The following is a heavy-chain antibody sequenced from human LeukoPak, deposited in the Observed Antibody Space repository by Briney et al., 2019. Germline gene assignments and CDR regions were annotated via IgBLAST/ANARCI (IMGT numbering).Heavy chain of an antibody. CDR3: ARDGGYCTNGVCCGSWFDP. V-gene: IGHV1-18*01. Sequence: ASVTVSCKASGYTFTSYGISWVREAPGQGLEWLGWISAYTGNTNYAQKLQGRVTMTTDTSTSTAYRELRSLRSDDTAVYYCARDGGYCTNGVCCGSWFDPWGQGTLVTVSS. CDR1: GYTFTSYG. D-gene: IGHD2-8*01. J-gene: IGHJ5*02. CDR2: ISAYTGNT.